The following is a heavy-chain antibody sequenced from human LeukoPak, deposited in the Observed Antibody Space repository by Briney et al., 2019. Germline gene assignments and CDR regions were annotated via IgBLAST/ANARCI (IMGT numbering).Heavy chain of an antibody. D-gene: IGHD3-9*01. CDR2: IDSGGST. CDR1: GFTVRINY. J-gene: IGHJ2*01. Sequence: GGSLRLSCAASGFTVRINYMSWVRQAPGKGLEWVSVIDSGGSTYNADSVKGRFTISRDNSRNTVDLQMNRLRAEDTAVYYCARHKTSNYYLKWYFDIWGRGTLVTVSS. V-gene: IGHV3-66*04. CDR3: ARHKTSNYYLKWYFDI.